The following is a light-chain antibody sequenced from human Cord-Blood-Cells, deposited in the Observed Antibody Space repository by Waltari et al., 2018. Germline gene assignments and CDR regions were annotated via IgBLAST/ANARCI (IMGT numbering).Light chain of an antibody. CDR1: SSAVGGYNY. Sequence: QSALTQPRSVSGSTGQSVTIPCTGTSSAVGGYNYVSWYQQHPGKAPKLMIYYVSKRPSGVPDRFSGSKSGNTASLTISGLQAEDEADYYCCSYAGSYTLVFGGGTKLTVL. V-gene: IGLV2-11*01. J-gene: IGLJ3*02. CDR2: YVS. CDR3: CSYAGSYTLV.